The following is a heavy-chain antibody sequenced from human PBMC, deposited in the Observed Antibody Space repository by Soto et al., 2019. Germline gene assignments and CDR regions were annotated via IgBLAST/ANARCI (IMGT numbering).Heavy chain of an antibody. V-gene: IGHV1-18*01. Sequence: ASVKVSCEASGYTFTSYGISWVRQAPGQGLEWMGWISAYNGNTNYAQKLQGRVTMTTDTSTSTAYMELRSLRSDDTAVYYCARGHDILTGSLGAFDIWGKGTMVTVSS. CDR2: ISAYNGNT. D-gene: IGHD3-9*01. CDR3: ARGHDILTGSLGAFDI. CDR1: GYTFTSYG. J-gene: IGHJ3*02.